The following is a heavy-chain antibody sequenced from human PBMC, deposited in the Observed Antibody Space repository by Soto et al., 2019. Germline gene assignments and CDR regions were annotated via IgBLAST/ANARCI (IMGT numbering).Heavy chain of an antibody. CDR3: AKDPRADIVLMVYALRSYFDY. Sequence: GGSLRLSCAASGFTFSSYGMHWVRQAPGKGLEWVAVISYDGSNKYYADSVKGRFTISRDNSKNTLYLQMNSLRAEDTAVYYCAKDPRADIVLMVYALRSYFDYWGEGT. CDR1: GFTFSSYG. D-gene: IGHD2-8*01. J-gene: IGHJ4*02. CDR2: ISYDGSNK. V-gene: IGHV3-30*18.